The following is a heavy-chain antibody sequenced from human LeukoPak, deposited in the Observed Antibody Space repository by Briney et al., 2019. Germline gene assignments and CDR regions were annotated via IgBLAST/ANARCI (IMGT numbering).Heavy chain of an antibody. CDR1: GYTFTSYG. CDR3: ARDLVTMVRGVIHFYNWFDP. Sequence: ASVKVSCKASGYTFTSYGISWVRQAPGQGLEWMGWINPNSGGTNYAQKFQGRVTMTRDTSISTAYMELSRLRSDDTAVYYCARDLVTMVRGVIHFYNWFDPWGQGTLVTVSS. CDR2: INPNSGGT. V-gene: IGHV1-2*02. D-gene: IGHD3-10*01. J-gene: IGHJ5*02.